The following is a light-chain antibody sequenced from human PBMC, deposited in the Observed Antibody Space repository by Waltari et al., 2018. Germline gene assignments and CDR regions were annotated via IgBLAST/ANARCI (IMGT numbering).Light chain of an antibody. J-gene: IGKJ4*01. CDR3: QQLNSYPPT. Sequence: QLTQSPSSLSASVGDRVTITCRPSQGISSFLPWYQQKAGKAPKLLIYAASTLKSGVPSRFSGSGSGTDFTLTISSLQPEDFATYYCQQLNSYPPTFGGGTKVEIK. V-gene: IGKV1-9*01. CDR1: QGISSF. CDR2: AAS.